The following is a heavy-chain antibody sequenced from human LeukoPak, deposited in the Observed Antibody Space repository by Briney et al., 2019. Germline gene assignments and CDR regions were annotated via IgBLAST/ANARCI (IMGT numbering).Heavy chain of an antibody. CDR2: IWYDGSKE. J-gene: IGHJ4*02. D-gene: IGHD2-15*01. V-gene: IGHV3-33*01. Sequence: GGSLRLSCAASGFTFSHYGMHWVRQAPGKGLEWVAIIWYDGSKEYYEDSAKGRFTISRDNSKNTLYLQMNSLRAEDTAVYYCARVTCSGGSCYVGLGIDYWGQGTLVTVSS. CDR1: GFTFSHYG. CDR3: ARVTCSGGSCYVGLGIDY.